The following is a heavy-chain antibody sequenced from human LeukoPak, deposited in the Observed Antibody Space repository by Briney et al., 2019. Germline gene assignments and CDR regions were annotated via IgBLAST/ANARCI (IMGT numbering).Heavy chain of an antibody. V-gene: IGHV1-69*01. D-gene: IGHD2-2*01. J-gene: IGHJ6*04. Sequence: ASVKVSCKASGGTLSSYAISGVRQAPGQGLEWRGGIIPIFGTANYAQKFQGRVTITADESTSTAYMELSSLRSEDTAVYSCARGDIVVVPAAPYQYYYYGMDVWGKGTTVTVSS. CDR2: IIPIFGTA. CDR1: GGTLSSYA. CDR3: ARGDIVVVPAAPYQYYYYGMDV.